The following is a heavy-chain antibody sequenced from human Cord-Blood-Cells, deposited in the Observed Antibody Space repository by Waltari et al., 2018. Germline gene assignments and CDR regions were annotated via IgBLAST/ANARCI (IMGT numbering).Heavy chain of an antibody. CDR1: GFTFSNAW. V-gene: IGHV3-15*01. J-gene: IGHJ4*02. CDR2: IKSKTDGGKT. D-gene: IGHD7-27*01. CDR3: TTGENWGDVGY. Sequence: EVQLVESGGGLIKPGGSLRLSFAASGFTFSNAWMSWVRQAPGKGLEWVGLIKSKTDGGKTDYAAPVKGRFTISRDDSKNTLYLQMNSLKTEDTAVYYCTTGENWGDVGYWGQGTLVTVSS.